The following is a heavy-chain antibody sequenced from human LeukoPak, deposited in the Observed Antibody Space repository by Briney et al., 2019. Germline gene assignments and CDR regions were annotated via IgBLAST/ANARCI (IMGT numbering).Heavy chain of an antibody. Sequence: SETLSLTCTVSGGSISSSSYYWGWIRQPPGKGLEWIGSMYSSGSTYYNPSLKSRVTISVDTSKNQFSLKLSSVTAADTAVYYCARQWGRLGFDYWGQGTLVTVSS. D-gene: IGHD6-19*01. J-gene: IGHJ4*02. V-gene: IGHV4-39*01. CDR1: GGSISSSSYY. CDR2: MYSSGST. CDR3: ARQWGRLGFDY.